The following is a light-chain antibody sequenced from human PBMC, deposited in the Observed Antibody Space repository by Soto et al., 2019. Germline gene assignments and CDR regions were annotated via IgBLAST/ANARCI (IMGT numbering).Light chain of an antibody. CDR1: QSLLHSNGYNY. CDR3: QQSFFTLIT. Sequence: DIVMTQSPLSLPVTPGEPASISCRSSQSLLHSNGYNYLDWYLQKPGQSPQLLIYLGSNRSSGVPDRFSGSGSGTDFTLTISSLEPEDFATYYCQQSFFTLITFGQGTRLEIK. J-gene: IGKJ5*01. CDR2: LGS. V-gene: IGKV2-28*01.